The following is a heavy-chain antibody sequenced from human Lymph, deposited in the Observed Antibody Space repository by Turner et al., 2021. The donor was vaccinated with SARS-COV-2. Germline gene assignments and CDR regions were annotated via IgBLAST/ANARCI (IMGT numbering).Heavy chain of an antibody. CDR1: GFPLSSYA. J-gene: IGHJ4*02. D-gene: IGHD3-22*01. Sequence: EVQLLESGGGLVQPGGSLRLSCAATGFPLSSYAMSWVRQAPGKGLEWVSTISGSGGSTYYADSVKGRFTISRDNSKNTLYLQMNSLRAEDTAVYYCAKNEMAMIVVVITLFDYWGQGTLVTVSS. V-gene: IGHV3-23*01. CDR2: ISGSGGST. CDR3: AKNEMAMIVVVITLFDY.